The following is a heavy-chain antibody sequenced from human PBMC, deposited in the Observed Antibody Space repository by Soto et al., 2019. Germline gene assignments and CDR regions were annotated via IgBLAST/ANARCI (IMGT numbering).Heavy chain of an antibody. CDR2: ISGRGSSP. CDR3: AKGEADYYYYMDV. CDR1: GFRFSNYA. J-gene: IGHJ6*03. Sequence: EVQLLESGGTLEQPGGSLRLSCTASGFRFSNYAMSWVRQAPGKGLEWASGISGRGSSPYYADSVKGRFTISRDNSKNTLYLQMNSLRAEDTAVYYCAKGEADYYYYMDVWGKGTTVTVSS. D-gene: IGHD6-13*01. V-gene: IGHV3-23*01.